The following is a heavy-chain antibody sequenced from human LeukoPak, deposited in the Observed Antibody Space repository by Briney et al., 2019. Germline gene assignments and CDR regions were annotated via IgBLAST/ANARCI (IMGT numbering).Heavy chain of an antibody. D-gene: IGHD1-26*01. J-gene: IGHJ4*02. V-gene: IGHV3-48*01. CDR2: VSDSSSTSTK. CDR1: GFTFSSYC. Sequence: GGSLRLFCAASGFTFSSYCMNWVRQAPGKGLEWVSYVSDSSSTSTKSYAASVKGRFTISRDNARNSLYLQMNSLRVEDTAVYYCARDRDSGTYRGAFDYWGQGILVTVSS. CDR3: ARDRDSGTYRGAFDY.